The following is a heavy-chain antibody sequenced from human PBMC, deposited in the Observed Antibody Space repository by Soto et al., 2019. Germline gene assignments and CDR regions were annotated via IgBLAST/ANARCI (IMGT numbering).Heavy chain of an antibody. D-gene: IGHD1-1*01. CDR1: GYTFTSYA. V-gene: IGHV1-3*01. Sequence: GASVKVSCKASGYTFTSYAIHWVRQAPGQRLEWMGWINVGRGNTQYSQKFQGRVTITRDTSASAVYMELTSLKSEDTAVYYCARESKGTAVYWFDSWGQGTLVTVSS. CDR3: ARESKGTAVYWFDS. J-gene: IGHJ5*01. CDR2: INVGRGNT.